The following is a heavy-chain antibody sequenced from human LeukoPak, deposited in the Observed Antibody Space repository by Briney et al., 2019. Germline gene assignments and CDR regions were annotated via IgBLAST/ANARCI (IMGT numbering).Heavy chain of an antibody. J-gene: IGHJ4*02. V-gene: IGHV3-23*01. D-gene: IGHD3-22*01. CDR3: ANTYYYDSSGQY. CDR2: ISGSGGST. Sequence: GGSLRLSCAASGFTFSSYAMRWVRQARGKGLEWVSAISGSGGSTYYADSVKGRFTISRDNSKNTLYLQMNSLRAEDTAVYYCANTYYYDSSGQYWGQGTLVTVSS. CDR1: GFTFSSYA.